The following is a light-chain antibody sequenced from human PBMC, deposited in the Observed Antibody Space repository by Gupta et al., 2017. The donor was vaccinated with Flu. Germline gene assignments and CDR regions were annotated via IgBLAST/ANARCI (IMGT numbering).Light chain of an antibody. CDR1: SSNNERNT. CDR3: AAWDDRVGGSVA. J-gene: IGLJ2*01. Sequence: QSVLTQPPSASGTPGPRVTISCSGSSSNNERNTVNWYKQVPGTAPKLLIFGNSQRPSGVPARCSCAKSGTSASLAISGLQAEDEADYYCAAWDDRVGGSVAFGGGTKVTVL. CDR2: GNS. V-gene: IGLV1-44*01.